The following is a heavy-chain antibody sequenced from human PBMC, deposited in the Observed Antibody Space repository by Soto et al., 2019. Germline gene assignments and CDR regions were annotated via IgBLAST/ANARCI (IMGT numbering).Heavy chain of an antibody. CDR3: ALGYCSSTSCRPAGWFDP. CDR2: IIPIFGTA. CDR1: GYTFTSYY. J-gene: IGHJ5*02. V-gene: IGHV1-69*13. Sequence: ASVKVSCKASGYTFTSYYMHWVRQAPGQGLEWMGGIIPIFGTANYAQKFQGRVTITADESTSTAYMELSSLRSEDTAVYYCALGYCSSTSCRPAGWFDPWGQGTLVTVSS. D-gene: IGHD2-2*01.